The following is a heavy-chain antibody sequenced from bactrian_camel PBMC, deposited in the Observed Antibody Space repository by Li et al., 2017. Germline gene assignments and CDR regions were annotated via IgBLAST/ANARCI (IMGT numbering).Heavy chain of an antibody. J-gene: IGHJ6*01. CDR3: AKERSPMGWEGGNTGFSY. CDR1: GYVYSPDC. Sequence: HVQLVESGGGLVQPGGSLRLSCTASGYVYSPDCMGWFRQAPGKEREFVSSIDIDGMTNYADSVKGRFTISRDNAKSTLYLQLNNLKIDDTAIFYCAKERSPMGWEGGNTGFSYFGQGTQVTVS. V-gene: IGHV3S53*01. CDR2: IDIDGMT. D-gene: IGHD5*01.